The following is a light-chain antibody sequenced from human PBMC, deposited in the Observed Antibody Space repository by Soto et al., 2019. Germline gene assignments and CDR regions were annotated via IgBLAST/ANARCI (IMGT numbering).Light chain of an antibody. CDR1: QSVGSRW. V-gene: IGKV3-20*01. Sequence: EIVLTQSPGTLSLSPGERATLSGRASQSVGSRWLAWYQQKPGQAPRLLIYGASIRATGIPDRFSGSGSGTVFTLTISRLEPEDFAVYYCQQYDSSRTFDQGTKVEMK. J-gene: IGKJ1*01. CDR2: GAS. CDR3: QQYDSSRT.